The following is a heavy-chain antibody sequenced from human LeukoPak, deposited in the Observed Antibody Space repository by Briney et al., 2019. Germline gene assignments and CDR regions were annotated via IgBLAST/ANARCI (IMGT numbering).Heavy chain of an antibody. CDR1: GFTFSSYW. Sequence: GGSLRLSCAASGFTFSSYWMSWVRQAPGKGLEWVANIKQDGSEKYYVDSVKGRFTISRDNAKNSLYLQMNSLRAEDTAVYYCARSTNLYYYDSSGYFDYWGQGTLVTVSS. CDR3: ARSTNLYYYDSSGYFDY. CDR2: IKQDGSEK. V-gene: IGHV3-7*01. J-gene: IGHJ4*02. D-gene: IGHD3-22*01.